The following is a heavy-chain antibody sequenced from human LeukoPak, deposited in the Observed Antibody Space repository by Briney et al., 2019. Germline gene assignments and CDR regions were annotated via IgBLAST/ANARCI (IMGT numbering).Heavy chain of an antibody. Sequence: GGSLRLSCTASGLTFSTSGFNWVRQAPGKGLEWVASIGPTGSDRYHADSIKGRFTISRDNAKNSLYLQMNSLRAEDTAVYYCARARITIFGVVDAFDIWGQGTMVTVSS. D-gene: IGHD3-3*01. J-gene: IGHJ3*02. CDR1: GLTFSTSG. CDR3: ARARITIFGVVDAFDI. V-gene: IGHV3-21*01. CDR2: IGPTGSDR.